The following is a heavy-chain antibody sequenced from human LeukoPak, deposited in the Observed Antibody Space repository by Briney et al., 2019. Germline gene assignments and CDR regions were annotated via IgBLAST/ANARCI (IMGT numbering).Heavy chain of an antibody. CDR3: ARDIGNSGFNLDY. D-gene: IGHD5-12*01. Sequence: GGSLRLSCVVSGFTFSTHGFHWVRQAPGKGLEWVSVIWHDGGRKEYADSVRGRFTIFRDNSNLYLQMNSLRAEDTAIYYCARDIGNSGFNLDYWGQGTPVTVSS. V-gene: IGHV3-33*01. J-gene: IGHJ4*02. CDR2: IWHDGGRK. CDR1: GFTFSTHG.